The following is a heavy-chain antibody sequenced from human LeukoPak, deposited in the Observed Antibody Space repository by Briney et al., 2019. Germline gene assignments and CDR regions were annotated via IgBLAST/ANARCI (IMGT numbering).Heavy chain of an antibody. D-gene: IGHD3-9*01. Sequence: PGGSLRLSCAASGFTFSSYSMNWVRQAPGKGLEWVSSISSSSSYIYYADSVKGRFTISRDNAKNSLYLQMNSLRAEDTAVYYCAREWEYYDILTGTTASFDYWGQGTLVTVSS. CDR2: ISSSSSYI. CDR3: AREWEYYDILTGTTASFDY. V-gene: IGHV3-21*01. J-gene: IGHJ4*02. CDR1: GFTFSSYS.